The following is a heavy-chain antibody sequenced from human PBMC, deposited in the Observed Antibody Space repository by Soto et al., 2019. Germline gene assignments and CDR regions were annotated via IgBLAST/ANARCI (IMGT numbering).Heavy chain of an antibody. Sequence: PGGSLRLSCAASGFTFSSYEMNWVRQAPGKGLEWVSYISSSGSTIYYADSVKGRFTISRDNAKNSLYLQMNSLRAEDTAVYYCARNLAPYDFWSGYFLMDYGMDVWGQGTTVTVSS. CDR2: ISSSGSTI. V-gene: IGHV3-48*03. J-gene: IGHJ6*02. D-gene: IGHD3-3*01. CDR1: GFTFSSYE. CDR3: ARNLAPYDFWSGYFLMDYGMDV.